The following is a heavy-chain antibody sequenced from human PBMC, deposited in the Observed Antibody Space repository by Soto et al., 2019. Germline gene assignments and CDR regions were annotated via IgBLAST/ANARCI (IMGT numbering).Heavy chain of an antibody. Sequence: PGGSLRLSCEASGFTFGEHWMYWVRQTPGKGLMSVSRINPDGTSTNYADSVNGRVTISRDNAKKTLYLQMNNVRVEDTAVYYCSSAGRTSSSIPQFWGPGTLVTVSS. D-gene: IGHD6-6*01. CDR2: INPDGTST. J-gene: IGHJ4*02. CDR3: SSAGRTSSSIPQF. CDR1: GFTFGEHW. V-gene: IGHV3-74*01.